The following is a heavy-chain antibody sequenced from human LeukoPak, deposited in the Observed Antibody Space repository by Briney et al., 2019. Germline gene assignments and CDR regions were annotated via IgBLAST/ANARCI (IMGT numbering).Heavy chain of an antibody. J-gene: IGHJ4*02. CDR1: GFTFDDYA. D-gene: IGHD3-10*01. CDR2: ISWNSGSI. CDR3: AKGSITMVRGKGSYFDY. Sequence: GGSLRLSCAASGFTFDDYAMHWVRQAPGKGLEWVSGISWNSGSIGYADSVKGRFTISRDNAKNSLYLQMNSLRAEGTALYYCAKGSITMVRGKGSYFDYWGQGTLVTVSS. V-gene: IGHV3-9*01.